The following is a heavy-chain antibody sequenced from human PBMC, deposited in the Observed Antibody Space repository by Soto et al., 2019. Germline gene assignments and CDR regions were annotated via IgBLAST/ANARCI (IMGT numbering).Heavy chain of an antibody. V-gene: IGHV4-34*01. Sequence: SETLSLTCAVYGGACSGYYWSWIRQPPEKGLEWIGEINHSGSTNYNPSLKSRVTISVDTSKNQFSLKLSSVTAADTAVYYCARRGYDFWSGYYTGTWFDPWGQGTLVTVSS. CDR1: GGACSGYY. CDR2: INHSGST. CDR3: ARRGYDFWSGYYTGTWFDP. D-gene: IGHD3-3*01. J-gene: IGHJ5*02.